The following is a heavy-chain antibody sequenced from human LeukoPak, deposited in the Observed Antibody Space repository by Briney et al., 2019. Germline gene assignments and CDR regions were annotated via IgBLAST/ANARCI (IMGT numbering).Heavy chain of an antibody. D-gene: IGHD3/OR15-3a*01. Sequence: TSETLSLTCTVSGGSISSSSYYWGWIRQPPGKGLEWIGSIYPTGSTYYNPSLKSRVTISVDTSKNQFSLRLTSVTAADTAVYYCARQTGSGLFILPGGQGTLVTVSS. CDR1: GGSISSSSYY. CDR3: ARQTGSGLFILP. CDR2: IYPTGST. V-gene: IGHV4-39*01. J-gene: IGHJ4*02.